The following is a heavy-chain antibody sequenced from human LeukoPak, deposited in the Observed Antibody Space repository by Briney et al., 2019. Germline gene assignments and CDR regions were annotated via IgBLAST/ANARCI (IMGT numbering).Heavy chain of an antibody. CDR3: AKVGNNYVFDS. J-gene: IGHJ4*02. V-gene: IGHV4-4*07. Sequence: SETLSLTCTVSGASINTYYWSWLRQPAGKGLEWIGRIYADVATNYNSSLKSRVTMSVDTSKNQFSLKLDSLTAADTAVYYCAKVGNNYVFDSWGQGTLVTVSS. CDR2: IYADVAT. CDR1: GASINTYY. D-gene: IGHD1/OR15-1a*01.